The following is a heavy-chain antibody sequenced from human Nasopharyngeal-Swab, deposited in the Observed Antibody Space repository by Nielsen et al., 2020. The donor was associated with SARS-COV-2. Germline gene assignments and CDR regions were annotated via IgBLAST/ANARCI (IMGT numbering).Heavy chain of an antibody. D-gene: IGHD4-17*01. CDR1: GASIISTYY. V-gene: IGHV4-39*07. J-gene: IGHJ4*02. CDR2: IYYSGST. CDR3: ARDPTRTTVTTSDDDY. Sequence: SETLSLTCTVSGASIISTYYWGWIRQPPGKGLEWIGSIYYSGSTYYNPSLESRVTISVDTSKNQFSLELRSVTAADTAVYYCARDPTRTTVTTSDDDYWGQGTLVTVSS.